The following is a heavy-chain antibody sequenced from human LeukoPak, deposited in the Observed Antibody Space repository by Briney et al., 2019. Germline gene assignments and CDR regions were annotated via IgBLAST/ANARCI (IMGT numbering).Heavy chain of an antibody. D-gene: IGHD3-9*01. CDR2: IRSKAYGGTT. CDR3: TRDYYDILTGHYGMDV. V-gene: IGHV3-49*03. CDR1: GFTFGDYA. Sequence: GGSLRLSCTASGFTFGDYAMSWFRQAPGKGLEWVGFIRSKAYGGTTEYAASVKGRFTISRDDSKSIAYLQMNSLKTEDTAVYYCTRDYYDILTGHYGMDVWGQGTTVTVSS. J-gene: IGHJ6*02.